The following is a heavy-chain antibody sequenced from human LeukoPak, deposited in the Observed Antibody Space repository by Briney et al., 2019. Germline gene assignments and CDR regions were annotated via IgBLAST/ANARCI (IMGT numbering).Heavy chain of an antibody. CDR2: ISYTGST. Sequence: SETLSLTCAVSDDSFSSHYWTWIRQPPGKGLEWIGYISYTGSTNYNPSLKSRVTISIDTSKNQFSLKLSSVTAADTAVYYCARDLVTVTKGFDIWGQGTMVSVSS. D-gene: IGHD4-17*01. CDR1: DDSFSSHY. CDR3: ARDLVTVTKGFDI. V-gene: IGHV4-59*11. J-gene: IGHJ3*02.